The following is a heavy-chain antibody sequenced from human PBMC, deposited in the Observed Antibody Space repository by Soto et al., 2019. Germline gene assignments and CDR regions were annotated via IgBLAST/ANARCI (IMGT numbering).Heavy chain of an antibody. V-gene: IGHV4-39*01. Sequence: SETLSLTCTVSGCSISSNSYYWGWIRLPPGKGLEWIGSIYYGGSTYYNPSLKSRVTISVDTSKNQFSLKLTSVTAADTAVYYCAGHEDRGYCSGVGCTTVTWFASWGQGTLVTVSS. CDR1: GCSISSNSYY. CDR3: AGHEDRGYCSGVGCTTVTWFAS. D-gene: IGHD2-15*01. CDR2: IYYGGST. J-gene: IGHJ5*01.